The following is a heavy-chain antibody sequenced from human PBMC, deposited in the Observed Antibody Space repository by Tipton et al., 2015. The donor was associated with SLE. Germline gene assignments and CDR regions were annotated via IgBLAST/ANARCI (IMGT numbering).Heavy chain of an antibody. CDR1: GVSISSHSHY. Sequence: TLSLTCSVSGVSISSHSHYWGWIRQPPGKGLEWIGIIYNSGSTYSSPSLKSRVTISVDTSKNQFSLNLSSVTAADAAVYFCARAIGANYFNFWGQGSLVTISS. J-gene: IGHJ4*02. V-gene: IGHV4-39*07. CDR2: IYNSGST. CDR3: ARAIGANYFNF. D-gene: IGHD3-16*01.